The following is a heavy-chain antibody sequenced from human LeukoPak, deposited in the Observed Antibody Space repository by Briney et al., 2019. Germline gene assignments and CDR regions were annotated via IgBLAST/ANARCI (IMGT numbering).Heavy chain of an antibody. J-gene: IGHJ4*02. CDR2: IYNSGCT. CDR3: ARNSSGWHFDD. V-gene: IGHV4-38-2*01. Sequence: SETLSLTCAVSGYSISSGYYWGWIRQPPGKGLEWIGSIYNSGCTHYNPSLKSRVTISADTSKNQFSLKMTSVTAADTAVYYCARNSSGWHFDDWGQGTLVSVSS. D-gene: IGHD6-19*01. CDR1: GYSISSGYY.